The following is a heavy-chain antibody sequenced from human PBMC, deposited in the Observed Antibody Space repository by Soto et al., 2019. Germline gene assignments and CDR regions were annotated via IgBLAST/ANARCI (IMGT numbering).Heavy chain of an antibody. V-gene: IGHV1-69*01. Sequence: QVHLVQSGAEVKKPGSSVKVSCKASGGTFSSYGINWVRQAPGQGLEWMAGILPRFGTTNHAQKFKGRVTVTADESTTTAFMELRTLRTEDTAIYYCAIGPSGTYSWFDPWGQGTLVTVSS. D-gene: IGHD1-26*01. J-gene: IGHJ5*02. CDR2: ILPRFGTT. CDR1: GGTFSSYG. CDR3: AIGPSGTYSWFDP.